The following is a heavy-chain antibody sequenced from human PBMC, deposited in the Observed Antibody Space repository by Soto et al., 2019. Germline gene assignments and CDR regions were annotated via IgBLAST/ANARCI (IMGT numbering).Heavy chain of an antibody. CDR2: IYYSGST. Sequence: QVQLQESGPGLVKPSETLSLNCSVSGGSIGTYFWGWIRQPPGKGLEWIGHIYYSGSTSYNPSLRSRVTISLDTSKNQFSPRLRSVSAADTAVYYCARSYGDLPDYWGQGTLVTVSS. D-gene: IGHD4-17*01. V-gene: IGHV4-59*08. CDR3: ARSYGDLPDY. CDR1: GGSIGTYF. J-gene: IGHJ4*02.